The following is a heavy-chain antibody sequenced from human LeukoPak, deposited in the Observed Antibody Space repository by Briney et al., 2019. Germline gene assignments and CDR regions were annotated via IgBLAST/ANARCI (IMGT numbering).Heavy chain of an antibody. CDR1: ALTVTTTY. Sequence: GRCHCPAYPASALTVTTTYIGCVSHARRDWLESHWVIYTGRNTYYADSVKGRFTISRHNSENKIYLQMHSLSPENTAGYYCARGGYNGHDPYYFDSWGQGSLVTVS. V-gene: IGHV3-53*04. CDR2: IYTGRNT. CDR3: ARGGYNGHDPYYFDS. D-gene: IGHD5-12*01. J-gene: IGHJ4*02.